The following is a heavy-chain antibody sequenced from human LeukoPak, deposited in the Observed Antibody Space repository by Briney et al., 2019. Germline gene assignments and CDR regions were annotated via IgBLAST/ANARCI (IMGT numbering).Heavy chain of an antibody. V-gene: IGHV4-4*09. CDR1: GVSISGYY. D-gene: IGHD2-2*01. CDR2: IYTGGTA. CDR3: ARSIPAPKQFDY. J-gene: IGHJ4*02. Sequence: SETLSLTCTVSGVSISGYYWSWIRQPPGKGLEWVGYIYTGGTANYNPSLKSRVTMSVDTSKSQFSLKLYSVTAADTAVYYCARSIPAPKQFDYWGQGTLVTVSS.